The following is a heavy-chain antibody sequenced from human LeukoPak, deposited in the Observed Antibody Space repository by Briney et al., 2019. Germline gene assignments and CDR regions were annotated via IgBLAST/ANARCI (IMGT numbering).Heavy chain of an antibody. J-gene: IGHJ4*02. Sequence: SETLSLTCTVSGGSISRTSYFWAGIRQPPGKGLEWIGGIYSSESTYYNPSLKSRVTISVDTSKNHFSLRLSSVTAADTAVYYCGGGSGSYYNPFDYWGQGTLVSVSS. CDR2: IYSSEST. CDR3: GGGSGSYYNPFDY. V-gene: IGHV4-39*02. D-gene: IGHD3-10*01. CDR1: GGSISRTSYF.